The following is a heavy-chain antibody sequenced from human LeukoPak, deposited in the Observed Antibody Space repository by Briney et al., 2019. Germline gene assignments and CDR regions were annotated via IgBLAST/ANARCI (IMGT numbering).Heavy chain of an antibody. CDR2: IIPIFGTA. CDR3: AVTAAGTDSDAFDI. Sequence: ASVKVSCKASGGTLSSYAISWVRQAPGQGLEWMGGIIPIFGTANYAQKFQGRVTITADESTSTAYMELSSLRSEDTAVYYCAVTAAGTDSDAFDIWGQGTMVTVSS. CDR1: GGTLSSYA. J-gene: IGHJ3*02. D-gene: IGHD6-13*01. V-gene: IGHV1-69*01.